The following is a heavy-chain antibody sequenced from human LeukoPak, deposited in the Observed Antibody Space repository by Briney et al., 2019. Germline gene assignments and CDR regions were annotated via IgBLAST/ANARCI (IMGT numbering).Heavy chain of an antibody. V-gene: IGHV3-33*06. CDR3: AKDPYSSGWYPHYYYMDV. CDR1: GFTFSSYG. D-gene: IGHD6-19*01. Sequence: PGGSLRLSCAASGFTFSSYGMHWVRQAPGKGLEWVAVIWYDGSNKYYADSVKGRFTISRDNSKNTLYLQMNSLRAEDTAVYYRAKDPYSSGWYPHYYYMDVWGKGTTVTVSS. J-gene: IGHJ6*03. CDR2: IWYDGSNK.